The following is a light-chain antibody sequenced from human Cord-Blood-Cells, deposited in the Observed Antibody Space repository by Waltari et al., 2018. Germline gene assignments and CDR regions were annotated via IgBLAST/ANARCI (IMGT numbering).Light chain of an antibody. Sequence: EIVLTQSPGTLSLSPGERATLSCRASQSVSSSYLAWYQQKPGQAPRLLIYGASSRATGIPDRFSGSGSGTDFTLTISRLEPEDFAGYYCQQYGSSLYSFGQGTKLESK. J-gene: IGKJ2*03. V-gene: IGKV3-20*01. CDR1: QSVSSSY. CDR2: GAS. CDR3: QQYGSSLYS.